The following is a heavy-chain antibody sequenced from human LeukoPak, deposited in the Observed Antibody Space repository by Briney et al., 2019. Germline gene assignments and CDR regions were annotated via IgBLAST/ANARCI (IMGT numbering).Heavy chain of an antibody. D-gene: IGHD4-17*01. CDR3: ARKNDYGASYYIDV. Sequence: SETLSLTCTVSGGSISSGGFYWNWIRQHPVKALEWIGFMSYSGTTNYNPSLKSRVTMSVDTTQNQFSLRLSSVTAADTAMYYCARKNDYGASYYIDVWGRGTTVTVSS. CDR2: MSYSGTT. CDR1: GGSISSGGFY. V-gene: IGHV4-31*03. J-gene: IGHJ6*03.